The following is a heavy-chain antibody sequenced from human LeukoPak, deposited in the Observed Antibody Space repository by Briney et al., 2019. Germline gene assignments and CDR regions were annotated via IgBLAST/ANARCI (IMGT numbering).Heavy chain of an antibody. CDR1: VFTFSSYA. CDR2: ISGSGGST. CDR3: AKHRAWIQLWLFQH. D-gene: IGHD5-18*01. V-gene: IGHV3-23*01. J-gene: IGHJ1*01. Sequence: GGSLRLSCAASVFTFSSYAMSWVRQAPGKGLEWVSAISGSGGSTYYADSVKGRFTISRDNSKNTLYLQMNSLRAEDTAVYYCAKHRAWIQLWLFQHWGQGTLVTISS.